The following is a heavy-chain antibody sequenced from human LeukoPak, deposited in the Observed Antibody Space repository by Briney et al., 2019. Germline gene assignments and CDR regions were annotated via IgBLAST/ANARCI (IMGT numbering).Heavy chain of an antibody. Sequence: GGSLRLSCAASGFTFSDYYMSWIRQAPGKGLEWVAYISSSGSTIYYADSVKGRFTISRDNAKNSLYLQMNSLRAEDTAVYYCASGWLQPMRLFDYWGQGTLVTVSS. V-gene: IGHV3-11*01. D-gene: IGHD5-24*01. CDR3: ASGWLQPMRLFDY. CDR1: GFTFSDYY. J-gene: IGHJ4*02. CDR2: ISSSGSTI.